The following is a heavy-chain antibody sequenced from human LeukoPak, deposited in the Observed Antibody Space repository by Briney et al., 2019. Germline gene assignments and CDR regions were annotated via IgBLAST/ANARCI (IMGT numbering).Heavy chain of an antibody. J-gene: IGHJ5*02. V-gene: IGHV4-34*01. D-gene: IGHD3-22*01. CDR2: INHSGST. CDR1: GGSFSGYY. Sequence: SETLSLTCAVYGGSFSGYYWTWIRQPPGKELEWIGEINHSGSTNYNPSLKSRVTISVDTSKNQFSLKLSSVTAADTAVYYCARGPYYDSSAYYVAWGQGTLVAVSS. CDR3: ARGPYYDSSAYYVA.